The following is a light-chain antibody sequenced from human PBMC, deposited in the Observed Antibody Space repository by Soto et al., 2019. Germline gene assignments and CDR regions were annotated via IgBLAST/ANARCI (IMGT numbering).Light chain of an antibody. J-gene: IGLJ1*01. Sequence: QSVLTQPPSASGSPGQSVTISCTGTSSDVGSYDYVSWYQQHPGRAPKLIIFEVSKRPSGVPDRFSGSKSANTASLTVSGLQAEDEADYYCYSYAGNKYVFGTGTKVTVL. CDR1: SSDVGSYDY. CDR3: YSYAGNKYV. V-gene: IGLV2-8*01. CDR2: EVS.